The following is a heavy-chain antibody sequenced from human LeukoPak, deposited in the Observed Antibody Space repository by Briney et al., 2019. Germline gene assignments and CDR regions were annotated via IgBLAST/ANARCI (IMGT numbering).Heavy chain of an antibody. V-gene: IGHV1-18*01. CDR1: GYTFTSYV. J-gene: IGHJ4*02. CDR2: ISGYNGYA. D-gene: IGHD3-3*01. CDR3: ARTHDFWSARKGDYFDP. Sequence: ASVKVSCKASGYTFTSYVISRVRQAPGQGLEWMGWISGYNGYANYAQKFQGRITMTVDKSTTTVYMELKSLRSDDTAVYYCARTHDFWSARKGDYFDPWGQGTLVIVSS.